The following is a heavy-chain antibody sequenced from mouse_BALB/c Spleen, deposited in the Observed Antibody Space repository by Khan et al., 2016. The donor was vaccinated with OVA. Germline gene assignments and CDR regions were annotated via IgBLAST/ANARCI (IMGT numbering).Heavy chain of an antibody. CDR1: GHTFTNFG. CDR2: INTYTGEP. CDR3: ARPPSFSYAMDN. V-gene: IGHV9-3-1*01. J-gene: IGHJ4*01. Sequence: QIQLVQSGPELKKPGETVKISCKASGHTFTNFGMNWVKQAPGKGLKWMGWINTYTGEPTYADDFNGRFAFSLEASASTAYLQINNLTNEDTATYFCARPPSFSYAMDNWSQGTSVTVSS.